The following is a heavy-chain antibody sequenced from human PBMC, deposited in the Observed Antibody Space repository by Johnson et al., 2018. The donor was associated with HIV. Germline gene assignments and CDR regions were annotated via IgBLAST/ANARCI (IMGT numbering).Heavy chain of an antibody. CDR3: ARSGGYPSAFDI. CDR1: RFTVSGNY. D-gene: IGHD6-13*01. CDR2: VYSAGHT. J-gene: IGHJ3*02. Sequence: VQLVESGGGLVQPGGSLRLSCAASRFTVSGNYMTWVRQAPGKGLEWVSVVYSAGHTYYADSVKGRFTISRDNSKNSLFLQMNRLRVEDTAGYYCARSGGYPSAFDIWGQGAMVTVSS. V-gene: IGHV3-66*01.